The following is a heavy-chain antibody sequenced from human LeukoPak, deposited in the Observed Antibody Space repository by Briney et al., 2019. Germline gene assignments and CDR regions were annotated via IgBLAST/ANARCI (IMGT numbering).Heavy chain of an antibody. CDR1: GGSISSSSCY. D-gene: IGHD3-3*01. CDR3: ATFWSGYYWLHY. J-gene: IGHJ4*02. Sequence: PSETLSLTCTVSGGSISSSSCYWGWIRQPPGKGLEWIGSIYYSGSTYYNPSLKSRVTISVDTSKNQFSLKLSSVTAADTAVYYCATFWSGYYWLHYWGQGTLVTVSS. CDR2: IYYSGST. V-gene: IGHV4-39*01.